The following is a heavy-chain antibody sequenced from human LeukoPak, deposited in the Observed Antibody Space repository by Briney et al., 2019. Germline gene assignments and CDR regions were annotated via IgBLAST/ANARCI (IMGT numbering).Heavy chain of an antibody. CDR1: GYSFTSFD. D-gene: IGHD1-14*01. CDR3: ARVTRYYYGMDV. Sequence: ASVKVSCKASGYSFTSFDINWVRQATGQGLEWMGWMNPNSGNTGNSQKFQGRVTMTRNTAMSTAYMELSTLTSDDTAVYYCARVTRYYYGMDVWGQGTTVTVSS. V-gene: IGHV1-8*01. J-gene: IGHJ6*02. CDR2: MNPNSGNT.